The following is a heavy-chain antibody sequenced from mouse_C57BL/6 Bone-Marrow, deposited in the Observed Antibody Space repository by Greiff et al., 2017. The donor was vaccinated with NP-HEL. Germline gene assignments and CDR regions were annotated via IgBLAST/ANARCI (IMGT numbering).Heavy chain of an antibody. V-gene: IGHV1-5*01. J-gene: IGHJ4*01. CDR2: IYPGNSDT. CDR3: TRGAYYSNYYAMDY. CDR1: GYTFTSYW. D-gene: IGHD2-5*01. Sequence: EVKLVESGTVLARPGASVKMSCKTSGYTFTSYWMHWVKQRPGQGLEWIGAIYPGNSDTSYNQKFKGKAKLTAVTSASTAYMELSSLTNEDSAVYYCTRGAYYSNYYAMDYWGQGTSVTVSS.